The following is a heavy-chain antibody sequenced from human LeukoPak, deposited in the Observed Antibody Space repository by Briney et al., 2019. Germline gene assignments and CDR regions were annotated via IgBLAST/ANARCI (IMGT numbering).Heavy chain of an antibody. D-gene: IGHD6-19*01. Sequence: GGSLRLSCAASGFTVSSNYMSWVRQAPGKGLEWVSAISGSGGSTYYADSVKGRFTISRDNSKNTLYLQMNSLRAEDTAVYYCAKDRVYSSGWYYFDYWGQGTLVTVSS. CDR1: GFTVSSNY. CDR2: ISGSGGST. CDR3: AKDRVYSSGWYYFDY. V-gene: IGHV3-23*01. J-gene: IGHJ4*02.